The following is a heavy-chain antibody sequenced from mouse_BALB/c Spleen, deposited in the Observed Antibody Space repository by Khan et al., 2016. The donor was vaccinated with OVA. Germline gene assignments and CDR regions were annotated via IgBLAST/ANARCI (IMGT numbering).Heavy chain of an antibody. CDR1: GYSISSEYA. J-gene: IGHJ3*01. D-gene: IGHD3-3*01. V-gene: IGHV3-2*02. CDR2: INYSGGS. CDR3: VRGRTY. Sequence: VQLKESGPVLVKPSQSLSLTCTVTGYSISSEYAWNWIRQFPGNKLEWMGYINYSGGSIYSPSLKSRISITRDTSKNQFFLQLNSVTTEDTATYDCVRGRTYWGQGTLVTVSA.